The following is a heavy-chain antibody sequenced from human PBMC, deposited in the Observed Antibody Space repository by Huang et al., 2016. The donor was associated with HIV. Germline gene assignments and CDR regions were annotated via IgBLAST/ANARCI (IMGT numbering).Heavy chain of an antibody. CDR3: ARASWYEPRSWYFGL. D-gene: IGHD6-13*01. Sequence: QVQLQQWGAGLLKPSETLSLTCAVYGGSVSGHYWNWIRQPPGKGLEWIAEINDNGNTNYNPALKSRVTISVHTSRNQFSLKLNSVTAADAAVYYCARASWYEPRSWYFGLWGRGTLVTVSS. J-gene: IGHJ2*01. CDR1: GGSVSGHY. CDR2: INDNGNT. V-gene: IGHV4-34*01.